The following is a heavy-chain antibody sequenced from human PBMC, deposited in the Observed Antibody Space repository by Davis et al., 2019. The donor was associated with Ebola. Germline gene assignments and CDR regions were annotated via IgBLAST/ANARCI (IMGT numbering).Heavy chain of an antibody. D-gene: IGHD6-13*01. V-gene: IGHV1-46*01. Sequence: AASVTVSCKASGGTFSSYAISWVRQAPGQGLEWMGIINPSGGSTSYAQKFQGRVTMTRDTSTSTVYMELSSLRSEDTAVYYCARARSSWGRYSYYGMDVGGQGTTVTVAS. J-gene: IGHJ6*02. CDR1: GGTFSSYA. CDR2: INPSGGST. CDR3: ARARSSWGRYSYYGMDV.